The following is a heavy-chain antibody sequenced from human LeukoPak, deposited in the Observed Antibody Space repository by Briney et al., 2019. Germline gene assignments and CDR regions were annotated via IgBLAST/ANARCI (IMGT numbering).Heavy chain of an antibody. Sequence: PSETLSLTCTVSGGSISSYYRSWIRQPAGKGLEWIGRIYTSGSTNYNPSLKSRVTMSVDTSKNQFSLKLSSVTAADTAVYYCAREMSSSWYGDWFDPWGQGTLVTVSS. CDR3: AREMSSSWYGDWFDP. CDR1: GGSISSYY. V-gene: IGHV4-4*07. CDR2: IYTSGST. J-gene: IGHJ5*02. D-gene: IGHD6-13*01.